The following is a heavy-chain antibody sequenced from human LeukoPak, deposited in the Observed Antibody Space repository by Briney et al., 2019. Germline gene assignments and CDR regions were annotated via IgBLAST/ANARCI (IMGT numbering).Heavy chain of an antibody. Sequence: ASVKVSCKASGYTFTSYAMNWVRQAPGQGLEWMVWINTNTGNPTYAQGFTGRFVLSLDTSVSTAYLQISSLKAEDTAVYYCARDGDYYDSSGYRTIDYWGQGTLVTVSS. V-gene: IGHV7-4-1*02. CDR2: INTNTGNP. D-gene: IGHD3-22*01. CDR3: ARDGDYYDSSGYRTIDY. J-gene: IGHJ4*02. CDR1: GYTFTSYA.